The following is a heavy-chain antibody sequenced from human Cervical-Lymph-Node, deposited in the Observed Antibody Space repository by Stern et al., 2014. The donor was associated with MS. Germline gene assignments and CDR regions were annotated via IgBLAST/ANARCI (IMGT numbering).Heavy chain of an antibody. J-gene: IGHJ4*02. CDR3: ARDRGGYVWGAYPDLTDH. CDR2: ISYDASDE. CDR1: GFTFSSHA. D-gene: IGHD3-16*02. V-gene: IGHV3-30*09. Sequence: VQLVESGGGVVQPGRSLRLSCAASGFTFSSHAMHWVRQAPGKGLEWVAVISYDASDEEYAGSVKGRFAISRDNPKNPLYLQMNSLRPDDTAVYYCARDRGGYVWGAYPDLTDHWGMGTLVTVSS.